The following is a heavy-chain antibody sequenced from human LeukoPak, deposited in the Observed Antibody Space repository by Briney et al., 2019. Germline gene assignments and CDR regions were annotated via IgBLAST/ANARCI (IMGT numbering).Heavy chain of an antibody. V-gene: IGHV4-39*01. CDR3: ARLDHSDSYFDN. CDR1: GGSISSSSYY. CDR2: IYYSGST. D-gene: IGHD4-11*01. J-gene: IGHJ4*02. Sequence: KPSETLSLTCSVPGGSISSSSYYWVWIRQPPGKGLEWIGNIYYSGSTYYNPSLKSRVTISVDTSKNQFSLTLSSVIDADTAVYYCARLDHSDSYFDNWGQGTLVTVSS.